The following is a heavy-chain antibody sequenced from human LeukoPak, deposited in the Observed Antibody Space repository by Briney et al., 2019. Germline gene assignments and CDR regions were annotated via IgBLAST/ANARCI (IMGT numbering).Heavy chain of an antibody. CDR2: ISVYNGDT. J-gene: IGHJ5*02. V-gene: IGHV1-18*01. CDR1: GYTFTTYG. Sequence: ASVKVSCKPTGYTFTTYGIRWVRQAPGQGLEWMGWISVYNGDTKYAQKFQGRVTMTTDTSTSTAYMELRSLRSDDTAVYYCARDSVAVRPGWFDPWGQGTLVTVSS. D-gene: IGHD6-6*01. CDR3: ARDSVAVRPGWFDP.